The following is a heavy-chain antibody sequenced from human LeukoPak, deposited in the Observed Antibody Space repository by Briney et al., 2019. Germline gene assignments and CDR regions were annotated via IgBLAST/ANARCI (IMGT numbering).Heavy chain of an antibody. V-gene: IGHV3-48*02. Sequence: GGSLRLSCAASGFTFSSYAMNWVRQAPGKGLEWVSYISSSSSTIYYADSVKGRFTISRDNAKNSLYLQMNSLRDEDTAVYYCASTSGSYSKTNWFDPWGQGTLVTVSS. CDR3: ASTSGSYSKTNWFDP. CDR1: GFTFSSYA. D-gene: IGHD1-26*01. J-gene: IGHJ5*02. CDR2: ISSSSSTI.